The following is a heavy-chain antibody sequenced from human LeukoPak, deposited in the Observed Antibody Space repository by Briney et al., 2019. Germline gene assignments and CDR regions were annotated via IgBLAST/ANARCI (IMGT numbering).Heavy chain of an antibody. CDR2: IYSGGST. V-gene: IGHV3-53*01. J-gene: IGHJ4*02. Sequence: GGSLRLSCAAYGFTVSSNYMSWVRQAPGKGLEWVSVIYSGGSTYYADSVKGRFTISRDNSKNTLYLQMNSLRAEDTAVYYCARGEPEYYYDSSGYYLSPYYFDYWGQGTLVTVSS. CDR3: ARGEPEYYYDSSGYYLSPYYFDY. CDR1: GFTVSSNY. D-gene: IGHD3-22*01.